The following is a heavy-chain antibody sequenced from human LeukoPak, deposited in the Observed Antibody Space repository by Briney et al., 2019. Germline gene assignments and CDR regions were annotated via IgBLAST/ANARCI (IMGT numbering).Heavy chain of an antibody. Sequence: GGSLRLSCEASGFTLSNYNMNWVRQAPGKGLEWVSYVSPNGYTIHYADSVKGRFTISRDNAKDSLYLQMNSLRAEDTAVYYCARGVPAAISNWYFDLWGRGTLVTVSS. CDR2: VSPNGYTI. CDR1: GFTLSNYN. J-gene: IGHJ2*01. CDR3: ARGVPAAISNWYFDL. V-gene: IGHV3-48*01. D-gene: IGHD2-2*01.